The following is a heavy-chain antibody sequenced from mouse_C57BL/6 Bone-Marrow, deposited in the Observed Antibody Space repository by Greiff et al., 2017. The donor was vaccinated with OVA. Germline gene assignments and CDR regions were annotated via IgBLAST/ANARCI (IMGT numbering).Heavy chain of an antibody. V-gene: IGHV1-64*01. CDR3: ARGREGIYYEGY. CDR2: IHPNSGST. D-gene: IGHD2-4*01. J-gene: IGHJ2*01. Sequence: QVQLQQSGAELVKPGASVKLSCKASGYTFTSYWMHWVKQRPGQGLEWIGMIHPNSGSTNYNEKFKSKATLTVDKSSSTAYMQLSSLTSEDSAVYDCARGREGIYYEGYWGQGTTLTVSS. CDR1: GYTFTSYW.